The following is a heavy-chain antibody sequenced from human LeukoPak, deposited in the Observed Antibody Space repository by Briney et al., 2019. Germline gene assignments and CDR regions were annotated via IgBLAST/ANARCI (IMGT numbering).Heavy chain of an antibody. Sequence: GESLKISCAGSGXSFTSYWTGWVRQMPGKGLEWMGIIYPGDSDTTYSPSFQGQVTISADKSISTAFLQWSSLKASDTAMYYCARRSSIATRLFDYWGQGTLVTVSS. J-gene: IGHJ4*02. CDR3: ARRSSIATRLFDY. CDR2: IYPGDSDT. D-gene: IGHD6-6*01. CDR1: GXSFTSYW. V-gene: IGHV5-51*01.